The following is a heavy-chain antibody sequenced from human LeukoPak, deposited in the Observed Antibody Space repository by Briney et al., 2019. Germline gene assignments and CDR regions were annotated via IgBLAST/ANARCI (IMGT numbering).Heavy chain of an antibody. D-gene: IGHD6-19*01. CDR1: GFTFSSHW. CDR3: ARRGSSGCFDY. Sequence: GGSLRLSCAASGFTFSSHWMHWVRQAPGKGLVWVSRINSDGSITSYADSVKGRFTISRDNSKNTLYLQMNSLRAEDTAVYYCARRGSSGCFDYWGQGTLVTVSS. CDR2: INSDGSIT. J-gene: IGHJ4*02. V-gene: IGHV3-74*01.